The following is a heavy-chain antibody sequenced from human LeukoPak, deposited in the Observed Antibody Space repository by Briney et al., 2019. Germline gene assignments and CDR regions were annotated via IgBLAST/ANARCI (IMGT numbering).Heavy chain of an antibody. D-gene: IGHD1-26*01. V-gene: IGHV3-23*01. CDR2: ISGSGGST. CDR3: AQRRELLRYFDY. Sequence: PGGSLRLSRAASGFTFSSYAMSWVRQAPGKGLEWVSAISGSGGSTYYADSVKGRFTISRDNSKNTLYLQMNSLRAEDTAVYYCAQRRELLRYFDYWGQGTLVTVSS. J-gene: IGHJ4*02. CDR1: GFTFSSYA.